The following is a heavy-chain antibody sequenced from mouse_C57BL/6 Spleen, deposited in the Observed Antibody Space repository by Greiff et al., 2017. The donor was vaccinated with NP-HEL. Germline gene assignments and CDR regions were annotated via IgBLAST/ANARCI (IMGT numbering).Heavy chain of an antibody. V-gene: IGHV1-80*01. CDR1: GYAFSSYW. D-gene: IGHD4-1*01. CDR2: IYPGDGDT. CDR3: ARRRTGTYWYFDV. J-gene: IGHJ1*03. Sequence: VQLQQSGAELVKPGASVKISCKASGYAFSSYWMNWVKQRPGKGLEWIGQIYPGDGDTNYNGKFKGKATLTADKSSSTAYMQLSSLTSEDSAVYFCARRRTGTYWYFDVWGTGTTVTVSS.